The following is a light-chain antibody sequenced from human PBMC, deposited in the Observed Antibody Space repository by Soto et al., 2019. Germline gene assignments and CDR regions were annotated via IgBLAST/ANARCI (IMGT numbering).Light chain of an antibody. CDR3: QQRSDWPRT. CDR2: DAS. V-gene: IGKV3-11*01. J-gene: IGKJ1*01. Sequence: EIVLTQSPATLSLSPGERATLFCRASQSVSSYLAWYQQKPGQAPGLLIYDASNRATGIPARFSGSGSGTDFSLTISSLEPEDFAFYYCQQRSDWPRTFGQGTQVQIK. CDR1: QSVSSY.